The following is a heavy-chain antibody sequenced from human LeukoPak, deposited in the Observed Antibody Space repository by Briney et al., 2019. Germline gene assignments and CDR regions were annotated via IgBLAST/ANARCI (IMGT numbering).Heavy chain of an antibody. CDR3: ARENPDIVVVPAAGVFDY. Sequence: GGSLRLSCAASGFTFSSYSMNWVRQAPGKGLEWVSSISSSSSYIYYADSVKGRFTISRDNDKNSLYLQMNSLRAEDTGVYYCARENPDIVVVPAAGVFDYWGQGTLVTVSS. J-gene: IGHJ4*02. D-gene: IGHD2-2*01. CDR2: ISSSSSYI. CDR1: GFTFSSYS. V-gene: IGHV3-21*01.